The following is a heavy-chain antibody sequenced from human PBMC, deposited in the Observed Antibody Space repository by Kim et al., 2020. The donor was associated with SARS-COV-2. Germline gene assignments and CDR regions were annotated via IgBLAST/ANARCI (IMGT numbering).Heavy chain of an antibody. J-gene: IGHJ4*02. CDR1: GFTFSSYG. D-gene: IGHD3-10*01. V-gene: IGHV3-48*03. CDR2: ISSSGSSI. Sequence: GGSLRLSCAASGFTFSSYGTNWVRQAPGKGLEWVSYISSSGSSIYYADSVKGRFTISRDNAKNSLYLQMNSLRAEDTAVYYCATYDSDSYYNSVCWGQGTLVTVSS. CDR3: ATYDSDSYYNSVC.